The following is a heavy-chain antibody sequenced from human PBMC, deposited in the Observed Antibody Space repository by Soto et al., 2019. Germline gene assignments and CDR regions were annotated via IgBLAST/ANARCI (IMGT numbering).Heavy chain of an antibody. CDR1: GFTFSYYW. D-gene: IGHD3-10*01. J-gene: IGHJ3*01. CDR3: ASGDRGAFDL. CDR2: IHSDGSST. V-gene: IGHV3-74*01. Sequence: EVQLVESGGGLVQPGESLRLSCAASGFTFSYYWMHWVRQAPGKGLVWVSRIHSDGSSTTYADSVKGRFTISRDNAGNTLDLQRNGLRAEDTAVYYCASGDRGAFDLWGQGTVVTVSS.